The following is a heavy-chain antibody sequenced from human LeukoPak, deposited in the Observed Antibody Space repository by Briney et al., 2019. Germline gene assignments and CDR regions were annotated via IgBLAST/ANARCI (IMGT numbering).Heavy chain of an antibody. J-gene: IGHJ4*02. V-gene: IGHV3-7*03. CDR1: GFNFDNAW. CDR3: VRGPHIAATSY. Sequence: GGSLRLSCAASGFNFDNAWMYWVRQAPGKGLEWVANIKQDGSEKQYVDSVKGRFAISRDNAKKSLYLQINTLRAEDTAVYYCVRGPHIAATSYWGQGTLVTVSS. CDR2: IKQDGSEK. D-gene: IGHD6-25*01.